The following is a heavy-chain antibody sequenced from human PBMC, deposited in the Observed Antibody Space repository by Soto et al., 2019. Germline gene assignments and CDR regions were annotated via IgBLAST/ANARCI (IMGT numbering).Heavy chain of an antibody. D-gene: IGHD3-10*01. J-gene: IGHJ4*02. V-gene: IGHV1-18*01. CDR2: ISAYNGNT. CDR3: ARDYYGPGSYYYFDS. Sequence: GASVKVSSKSSGYTLSMSGISWGRQAPGQGLEWMGWISAYNGNTNYAQKLQGRVTMTTDTSTSTAYMGLRSLRSVDTAVYSCARDYYGPGSYYYFDSWGQGTLVTVSS. CDR1: GYTLSMSG.